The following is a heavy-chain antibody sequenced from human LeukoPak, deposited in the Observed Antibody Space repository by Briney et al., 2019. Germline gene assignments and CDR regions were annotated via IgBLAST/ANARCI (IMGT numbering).Heavy chain of an antibody. D-gene: IGHD1-26*01. J-gene: IGHJ4*02. Sequence: SGGSLRLSCAASGFTFSSYAMSWVRQAPGKGLEWVSAISGSGGSTYYADSVKGRFTISRDNSKNTLYLQMNSLRAEDTAVYYCAKDRNPRGSRTPVDYWGQGTLVTVSS. CDR2: ISGSGGST. CDR1: GFTFSSYA. CDR3: AKDRNPRGSRTPVDY. V-gene: IGHV3-23*01.